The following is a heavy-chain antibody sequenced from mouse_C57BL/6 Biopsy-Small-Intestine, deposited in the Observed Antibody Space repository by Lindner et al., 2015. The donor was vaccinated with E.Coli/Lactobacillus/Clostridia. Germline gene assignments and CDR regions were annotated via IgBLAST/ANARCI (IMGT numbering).Heavy chain of an antibody. CDR2: ILPGSTGT. D-gene: IGHD2-4*01. Sequence: VQLQESGAEVMKPGASVKLSCKATGYTFTGYWIEWVKQRPGHGLEWIGEILPGSTGTNYNERFKGKATFTADTSSNTAYMQVSSLTTEDSAIYYCAREGDYDYDVVDYWGHGTTLTVSS. CDR3: AREGDYDYDVVDY. CDR1: GYTFTGYW. V-gene: IGHV1-9*01. J-gene: IGHJ2*01.